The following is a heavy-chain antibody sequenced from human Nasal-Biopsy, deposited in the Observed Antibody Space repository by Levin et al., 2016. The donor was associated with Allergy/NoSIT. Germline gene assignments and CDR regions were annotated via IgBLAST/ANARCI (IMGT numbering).Heavy chain of an antibody. J-gene: IGHJ4*02. CDR3: AKERLAIPAAGFAI. D-gene: IGHD2-2*01. CDR1: GFTVVRYA. Sequence: ETLSLTCAASGFTVVRYAMSWVRQAPGKGLEWVSRISGGGGTTYFADSVKGRFTISRDNSKNTVYLQMNSLRGDDTALYYCAKERLAIPAAGFAIWGQGTPVTVSS. CDR2: ISGGGGTT. V-gene: IGHV3-23*01.